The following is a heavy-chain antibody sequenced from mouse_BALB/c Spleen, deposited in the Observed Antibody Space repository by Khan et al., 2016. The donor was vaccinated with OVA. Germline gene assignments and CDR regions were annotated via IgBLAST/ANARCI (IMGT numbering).Heavy chain of an antibody. V-gene: IGHV5-6-5*01. J-gene: IGHJ3*01. CDR1: GFTFSNYA. CDR3: ARDYWFVY. CDR2: ISSGGRT. Sequence: EVMLVESGGGLVKPGGSLKVSCAASGFTFSNYAMSWVRQTPEKRLEWVASISSGGRTYYPDSVKGRFTISRDNARNILYLQMSSLRSEDTAMYXCARDYWFVYWGQGTLVTVSA.